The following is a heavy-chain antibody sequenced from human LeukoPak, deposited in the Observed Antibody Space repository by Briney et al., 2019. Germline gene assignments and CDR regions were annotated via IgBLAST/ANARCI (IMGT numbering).Heavy chain of an antibody. Sequence: SETLSPTCTVSGGSISSNTYYWDWIRQPPGKGLECIGSIYYGGSTYYNPSLKSRVIISVDTSKNQFSLKLSSVTAADTAVYYCARAYYYAGSAFDIWGQGTMVTVSS. D-gene: IGHD3-22*01. CDR2: IYYGGST. CDR1: GGSISSNTYY. V-gene: IGHV4-39*01. J-gene: IGHJ3*02. CDR3: ARAYYYAGSAFDI.